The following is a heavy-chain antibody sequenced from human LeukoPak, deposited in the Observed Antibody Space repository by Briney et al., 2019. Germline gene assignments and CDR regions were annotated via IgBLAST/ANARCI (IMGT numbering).Heavy chain of an antibody. Sequence: PSETLSLTCSVSGGSISSNSYYWGWIRQSPGKGLEWIGTIYYSGSTYYSPSLKSRVTISVDTSKNQFSLKLSSVTAADTAMYYCARLAPGSYWYYYYYMDVWGKGTTVTISS. V-gene: IGHV4-39*01. CDR1: GGSISSNSYY. CDR3: ARLAPGSYWYYYYYMDV. CDR2: IYYSGST. D-gene: IGHD3-10*01. J-gene: IGHJ6*03.